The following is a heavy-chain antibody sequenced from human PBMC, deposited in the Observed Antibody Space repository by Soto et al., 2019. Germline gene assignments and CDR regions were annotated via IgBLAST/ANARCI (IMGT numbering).Heavy chain of an antibody. CDR1: GGSFSSGDYY. CDR2: IFYSGST. CDR3: ARAKYYYGSGSYYTLDY. V-gene: IGHV4-30-4*01. D-gene: IGHD3-10*01. Sequence: QVQLQESGPGLVKPSQTLSLTCTVSGGSFSSGDYYWSWIRQPPGKGLECIGYIFYSGSTHYNPSLKSRVTISVDTSKTQFSLRLSSVTAADTAVYYCARAKYYYGSGSYYTLDYWGQGTLVTVSS. J-gene: IGHJ4*02.